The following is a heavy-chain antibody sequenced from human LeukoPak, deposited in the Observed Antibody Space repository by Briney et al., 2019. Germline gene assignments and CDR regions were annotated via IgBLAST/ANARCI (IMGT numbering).Heavy chain of an antibody. CDR3: ARYYYGSPFDI. J-gene: IGHJ3*02. D-gene: IGHD3-10*01. CDR1: GGSISRGIYC. V-gene: IGHV4-61*02. CDR2: IYTSGTT. Sequence: SETPSLTRAVSGGSISRGIYCWSWIRRPAGKGLEWIGRIYTSGTTNYNPPLKSRVTISVDTSKNQFSLKLSSVTAADTAVYYCARYYYGSPFDIWGQGTMVTVSS.